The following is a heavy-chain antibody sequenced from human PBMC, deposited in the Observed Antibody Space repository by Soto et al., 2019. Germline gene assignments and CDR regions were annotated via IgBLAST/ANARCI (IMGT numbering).Heavy chain of an antibody. CDR1: GFTFSSYG. J-gene: IGHJ2*01. CDR2: IWYDGSNK. V-gene: IGHV3-33*01. Sequence: GGSLRLSCAASGFTFSSYGMHWVRQAPGKGLEWVAVIWYDGSNKYYADSVKGRFTISRDNSKNTLYLQMNSLRAEDTAVYYCARDSSSWAPSDLCGRGTLVTVS. CDR3: ARDSSSWAPSDL. D-gene: IGHD6-13*01.